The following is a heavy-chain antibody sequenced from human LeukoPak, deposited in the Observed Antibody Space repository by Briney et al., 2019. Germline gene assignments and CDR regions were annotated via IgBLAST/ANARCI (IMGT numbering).Heavy chain of an antibody. CDR1: GGSISSYY. V-gene: IGHV4-59*01. CDR2: IYYSGST. J-gene: IGHJ4*02. D-gene: IGHD2-21*02. Sequence: SETLPLTCSVSGGSISSYYWSWIRQSPEKGVEWIGYIYYSGSTNYNPSLKSRVTISVDTSKKQVSLNLSSVTAADTAVYYCASIPLRRGDWYFNYWGQGALVSVSS. CDR3: ASIPLRRGDWYFNY.